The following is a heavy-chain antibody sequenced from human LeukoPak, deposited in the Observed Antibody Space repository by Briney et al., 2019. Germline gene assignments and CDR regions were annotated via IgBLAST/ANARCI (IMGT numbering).Heavy chain of an antibody. V-gene: IGHV3-48*03. CDR2: ISSSGSTI. CDR3: ARGPGINFWSGYYTGPGYYFDY. J-gene: IGHJ4*02. Sequence: GGSLRLSCAASGFTFSSYEMNWVRQAPGKGLEWVSYISSSGSTIYYADSVKGRFTISRDNAKNSLYLQMNSLRAEDTAVYYCARGPGINFWSGYYTGPGYYFDYWGQGTLVTVSS. CDR1: GFTFSSYE. D-gene: IGHD3-3*01.